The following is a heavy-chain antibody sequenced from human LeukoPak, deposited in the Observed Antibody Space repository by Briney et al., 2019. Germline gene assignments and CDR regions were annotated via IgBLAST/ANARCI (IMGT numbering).Heavy chain of an antibody. CDR2: FNSDGSSA. CDR3: ARALKTYYYGSGSYYYYYMDV. CDR1: GFTFSSYW. Sequence: PGGSLRLSCEASGFTFSSYWMHWVRQAPGKGLVWVSRFNSDGSSATYADSVKGRFTISRDNAKNTLYLQMNSLRAEDTAVYYCARALKTYYYGSGSYYYYYMDVWGKGTTVTISS. J-gene: IGHJ6*03. D-gene: IGHD3-10*01. V-gene: IGHV3-74*01.